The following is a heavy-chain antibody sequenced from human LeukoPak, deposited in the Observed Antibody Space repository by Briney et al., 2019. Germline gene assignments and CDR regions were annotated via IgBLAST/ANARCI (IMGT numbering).Heavy chain of an antibody. CDR2: IKLDGSEK. J-gene: IGHJ4*02. D-gene: IGHD3-3*01. V-gene: IGHV3-7*03. CDR1: GFTFGKYW. CDR3: ARDQYDTWSRRGNFDS. Sequence: GGSLRLSCVASGFTFGKYWMSWVRQAPGKGLEWVANIKLDGSEKNYVDSVKGRLTISRDNTKNSLYLQMNSLRAEDTAVFYCARDQYDTWSRRGNFDSWGQGTLVIVSS.